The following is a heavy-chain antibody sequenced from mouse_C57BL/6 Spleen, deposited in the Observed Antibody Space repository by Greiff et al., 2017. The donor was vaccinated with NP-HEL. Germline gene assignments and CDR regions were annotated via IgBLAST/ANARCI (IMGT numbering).Heavy chain of an antibody. J-gene: IGHJ2*01. Sequence: EVKLVESGGGLVQPGGSMKLSCVASGFTFSNYWMNWVRQSPEKGLEWVAQIRLKSDNYATNYAESVKGRFTISRDDSKSSVYLQMNNLRAEDTGIYYCPSLYDYFDYWGQGTTLTVSS. V-gene: IGHV6-3*01. D-gene: IGHD2-3*01. CDR2: IRLKSDNYAT. CDR3: PSLYDYFDY. CDR1: GFTFSNYW.